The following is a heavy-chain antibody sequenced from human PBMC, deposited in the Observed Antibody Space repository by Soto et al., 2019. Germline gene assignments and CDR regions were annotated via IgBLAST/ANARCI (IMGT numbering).Heavy chain of an antibody. CDR3: ARVWPRVATRTPGAYAFDI. Sequence: SETLSLTCTVSGGSISSGGYYWSWIRQHPGKGLEWIGYIYYSGSTYYNPSLKSRVTISVDTSKNQFSLKLSSVTAADTAVYYCARVWPRVATRTPGAYAFDIWGQGTMVTVSS. D-gene: IGHD5-12*01. V-gene: IGHV4-31*03. CDR2: IYYSGST. J-gene: IGHJ3*02. CDR1: GGSISSGGYY.